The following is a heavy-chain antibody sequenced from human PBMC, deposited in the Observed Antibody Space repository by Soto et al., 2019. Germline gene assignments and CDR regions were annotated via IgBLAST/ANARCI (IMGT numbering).Heavy chain of an antibody. V-gene: IGHV5-51*01. CDR2: IYPGDSDT. CDR1: GYSFNNYW. D-gene: IGHD5-12*01. CDR3: ARQDGYALYYFDS. Sequence: GESLKISCKGSGYSFNNYWIGWVRQMPGKGLEWMGIIYPGDSDTRYSPSFRGQVTISAAKSISSAYLQWSSLKASDTAMYYCARQDGYALYYFDSWGQGTLVTVSS. J-gene: IGHJ4*02.